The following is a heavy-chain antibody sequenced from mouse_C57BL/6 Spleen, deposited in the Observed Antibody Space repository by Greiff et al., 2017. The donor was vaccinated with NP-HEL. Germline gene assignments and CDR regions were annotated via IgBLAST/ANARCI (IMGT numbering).Heavy chain of an antibody. V-gene: IGHV1-61*01. J-gene: IGHJ3*01. Sequence: VQLQQSGAELVRPGSSVKLSCKASGYTFTSYWMDWVKQRPGQGLEWIGNIYPSDSETHYNQKFKDKATLTVDKSSSTAYMQLSSLTSEDSAVYYCARDSSGYWFAYWGQVTLVTVAA. D-gene: IGHD3-2*02. CDR2: IYPSDSET. CDR3: ARDSSGYWFAY. CDR1: GYTFTSYW.